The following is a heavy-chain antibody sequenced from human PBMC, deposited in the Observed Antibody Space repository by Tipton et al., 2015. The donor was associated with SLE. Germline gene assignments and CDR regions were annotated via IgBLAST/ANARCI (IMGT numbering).Heavy chain of an antibody. CDR3: ARADIWGSYRYFDY. CDR1: GGSISTGGYS. V-gene: IGHV4-61*08. CDR2: IYYSGST. D-gene: IGHD3-16*02. J-gene: IGHJ4*02. Sequence: TLSLTCAVSGGSISTGGYSWSWIRQPPGKGLEWIGYIYYSGSTNYNPSLKSRVTISVDTSMNQFSLKLSSVTAADTAVYYCARADIWGSYRYFDYWGQGTLVTVSS.